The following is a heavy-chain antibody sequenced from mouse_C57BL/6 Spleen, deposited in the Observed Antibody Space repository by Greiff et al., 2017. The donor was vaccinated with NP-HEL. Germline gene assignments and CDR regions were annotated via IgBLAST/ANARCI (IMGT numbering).Heavy chain of an antibody. CDR2: IYPRSGNT. V-gene: IGHV1-81*01. J-gene: IGHJ4*01. CDR1: GYTFTSYG. Sequence: QVQLQQSGAELARPGASVKLSCKASGYTFTSYGISWVKQRTGQGLEWIGEIYPRSGNTYYNEKFKGKATLTADKSSSTAYMELRSLTSEDSAVYFCARSRYDYDKDAMDYWGQGTSVTVSS. CDR3: ARSRYDYDKDAMDY. D-gene: IGHD2-4*01.